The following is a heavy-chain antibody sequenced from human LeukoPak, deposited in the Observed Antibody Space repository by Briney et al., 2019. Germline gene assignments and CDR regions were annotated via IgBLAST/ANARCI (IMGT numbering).Heavy chain of an antibody. CDR1: GYSISSDYY. CDR2: VYHSGTT. CDR3: TRELAGTTVED. J-gene: IGHJ4*02. V-gene: IGHV4-38-2*02. Sequence: SETLSLTCTVSGYSISSDYYWGWIRQTPGKGLEWIGSVYHSGTTYHNPSLKSRVTMSVDTSKNQFSLTLTSATAADTALYYCTRELAGTTVEDWGQGTLVTVSS. D-gene: IGHD1-1*01.